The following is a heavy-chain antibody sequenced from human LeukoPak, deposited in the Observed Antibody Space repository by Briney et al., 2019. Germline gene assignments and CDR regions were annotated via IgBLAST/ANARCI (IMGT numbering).Heavy chain of an antibody. CDR1: GDSVSTASNA. D-gene: IGHD1-26*01. CDR3: ARSGKNTFDY. Sequence: SQTLSLTCAISGDSVSTASNAWYWIRQSPSRGLEWLGRIYYRSKWYNDYKLSEKSRVTINPDTSKNQFSLQMNSVTPEDTAVYYCARSGKNTFDYWGQGTLVTVSS. V-gene: IGHV6-1*01. J-gene: IGHJ4*02. CDR2: IYYRSKWYN.